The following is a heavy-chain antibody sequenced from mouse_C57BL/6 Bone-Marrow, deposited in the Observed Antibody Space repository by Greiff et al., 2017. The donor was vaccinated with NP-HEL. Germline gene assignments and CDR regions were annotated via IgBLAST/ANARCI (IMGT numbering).Heavy chain of an antibody. V-gene: IGHV1-4*01. CDR1: GYTFTSYT. Sequence: QVQLQQSGAELARPGASVKMSCKASGYTFTSYTMHWVKQRPGQGLEWIGYINPSSGYTKYNQKFKDKATLTADKSSSTAYMQLSSLTSEDSAVYYCARGPPYGHYFDYWGQGTTLTVSS. CDR2: INPSSGYT. J-gene: IGHJ2*01. CDR3: ARGPPYGHYFDY. D-gene: IGHD1-1*02.